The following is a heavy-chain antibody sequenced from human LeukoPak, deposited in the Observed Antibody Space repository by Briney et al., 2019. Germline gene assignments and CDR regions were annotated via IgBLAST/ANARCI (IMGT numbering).Heavy chain of an antibody. V-gene: IGHV4-34*01. CDR2: INHSGST. J-gene: IGHJ4*02. Sequence: PSETLSLTCAVYGGSFSGYYWSWIRQPPGKGLEWIGEINHSGSTNYNPSLKSRVTISVDTSKNQFSLKLSSVTAADTAVYYCARGLVGSGQFDYWGQGTLVTVSS. CDR3: ARGLVGSGQFDY. D-gene: IGHD6-19*01. CDR1: GGSFSGYY.